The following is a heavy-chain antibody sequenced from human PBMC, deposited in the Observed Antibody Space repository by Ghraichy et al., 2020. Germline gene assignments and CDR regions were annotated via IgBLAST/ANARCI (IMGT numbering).Heavy chain of an antibody. CDR1: GGSISSYY. V-gene: IGHV4-4*07. J-gene: IGHJ4*02. D-gene: IGHD2-2*01. CDR2: IYTSGST. Sequence: SETLSLTCTVSGGSISSYYWSWIRQPAGKGLEWIGRIYTSGSTNYYPSLKSRVTMSVDTSKNQFSLKLSSVTAADTAVYYCARGYCSSTSCYFDYWGQGTLVTVSS. CDR3: ARGYCSSTSCYFDY.